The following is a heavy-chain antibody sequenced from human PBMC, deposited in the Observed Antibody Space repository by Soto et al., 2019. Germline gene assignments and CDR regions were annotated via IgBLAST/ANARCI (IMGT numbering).Heavy chain of an antibody. CDR1: GGSFSGYY. Sequence: QVQLQQWGAGLLKPSETLSLTCAVYGGSFSGYYWSWIRQPPGKGLQWIGEINHSGSTNYNPSLKSRVTISVDTCKNQFSLKLSSVTAADTAVYYCARVGGLPWGKYSSGWSGLNFDYWGQGTLVTVSS. CDR3: ARVGGLPWGKYSSGWSGLNFDY. J-gene: IGHJ4*02. D-gene: IGHD6-19*01. CDR2: INHSGST. V-gene: IGHV4-34*01.